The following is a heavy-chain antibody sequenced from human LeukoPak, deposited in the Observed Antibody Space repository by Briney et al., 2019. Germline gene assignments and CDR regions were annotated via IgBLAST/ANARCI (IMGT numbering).Heavy chain of an antibody. Sequence: GGSLRLSCAASGFTFSSDSMNWVRQAPGKGLEWVSSISSSSSYIYYADSVKGRFTISRDNAKNSLYLQMNSLRAEDTAVYYCARGRSSTSCADYWGQGTLITVSS. V-gene: IGHV3-21*01. D-gene: IGHD2-2*01. J-gene: IGHJ4*02. CDR1: GFTFSSDS. CDR3: ARGRSSTSCADY. CDR2: ISSSSSYI.